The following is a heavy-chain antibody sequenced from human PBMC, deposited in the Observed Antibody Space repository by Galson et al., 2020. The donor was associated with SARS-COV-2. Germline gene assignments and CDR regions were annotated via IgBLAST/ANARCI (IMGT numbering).Heavy chain of an antibody. V-gene: IGHV4-39*01. Sequence: ETSETLSLTCTVSAGSIRSSGYYWGWIRQPPGKGLEWIGSIYHSGSTYYNPSLKSRVTISVDTSKNQFSLKLRSVTAADTAVYFCAQTGYSGVALQWYWGQGTLVTVSS. D-gene: IGHD3-3*01. J-gene: IGHJ4*02. CDR3: AQTGYSGVALQWY. CDR1: AGSIRSSGYY. CDR2: IYHSGST.